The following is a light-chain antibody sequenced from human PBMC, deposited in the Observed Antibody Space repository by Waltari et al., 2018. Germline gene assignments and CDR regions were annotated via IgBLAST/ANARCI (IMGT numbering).Light chain of an antibody. CDR2: GTS. V-gene: IGKV3D-15*01. CDR3: QQYDHWPWT. J-gene: IGKJ1*01. CDR1: QSVRTT. Sequence: DIVMTQSPATLSLSPGESATLSCRASQSVRTTFAWFQQKPGQPPRLLIYGTSTRATGIPARFSGSGSGTEFSLTIRSLQPEDFATYYCQQYDHWPWTFGQGTRVEAK.